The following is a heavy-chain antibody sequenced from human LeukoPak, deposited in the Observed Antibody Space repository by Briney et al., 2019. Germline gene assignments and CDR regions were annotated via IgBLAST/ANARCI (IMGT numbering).Heavy chain of an antibody. V-gene: IGHV3-23*01. J-gene: IGHJ4*02. CDR2: ISGSGGST. CDR1: GFSFDDYA. D-gene: IGHD3-22*01. CDR3: AKAVVYYDSSGYYFTYYFDY. Sequence: GGSLRLSCAASGFSFDDYAMSWVRQAPGKGLEWVSAISGSGGSTYYADSVKGRFTISRDNSKNTLYLQMNSLRAEDTAVYYCAKAVVYYDSSGYYFTYYFDYWGQGTLVTVSS.